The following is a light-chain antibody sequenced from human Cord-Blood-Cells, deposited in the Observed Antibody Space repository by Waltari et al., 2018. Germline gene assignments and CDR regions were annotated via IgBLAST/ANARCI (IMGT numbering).Light chain of an antibody. V-gene: IGLV2-23*01. CDR3: CSYAGSSTYWV. CDR1: SSDVGSYNL. J-gene: IGLJ3*02. CDR2: EGI. Sequence: QSALTQPPSVSGSPGQSITISCTGTSSDVGSYNLVSWYQQTPGKAPRLMLYEGITPPSGVSNRFSGSKSGNPASLTISGLQAEDEADYYCCSYAGSSTYWVFGGGTKLTVL.